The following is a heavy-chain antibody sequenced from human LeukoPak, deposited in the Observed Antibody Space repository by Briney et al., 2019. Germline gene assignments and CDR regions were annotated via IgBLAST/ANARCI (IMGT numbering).Heavy chain of an antibody. J-gene: IGHJ3*02. D-gene: IGHD6-19*01. V-gene: IGHV3-21*01. CDR3: ARVNEGAVAGHDAFDI. CDR1: GFTFSSYS. Sequence: GGSLRLSCAASGFTFSSYSTNWVRQAPGKGLEWVSSISSSSSYIYYADSVKGRFTISRDNAKNSLYLQMNSLRAEDTAVYYCARVNEGAVAGHDAFDIWGQGTMVTVSS. CDR2: ISSSSSYI.